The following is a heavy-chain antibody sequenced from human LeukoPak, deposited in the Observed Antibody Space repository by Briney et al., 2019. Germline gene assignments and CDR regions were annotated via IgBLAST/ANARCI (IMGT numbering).Heavy chain of an antibody. CDR1: GGSFSGYY. CDR2: INHSGST. D-gene: IGHD5-24*01. Sequence: PSETLSLTCAVYGGSFSGYYWSWIRQPPGKGLEWIGEINHSGSTNYNPSLKSRVTISVDTSKNQFSLKLSSVTAADTAVYYCARASRRRDGHNFRIAAGFRGFDYWGQGTLVTVSS. CDR3: ARASRRRDGHNFRIAAGFRGFDY. J-gene: IGHJ4*02. V-gene: IGHV4-34*01.